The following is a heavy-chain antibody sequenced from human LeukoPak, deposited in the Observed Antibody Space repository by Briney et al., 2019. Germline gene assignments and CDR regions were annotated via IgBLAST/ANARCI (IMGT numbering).Heavy chain of an antibody. D-gene: IGHD2-8*02. J-gene: IGHJ4*02. V-gene: IGHV3-53*01. CDR1: GFTVSSNY. CDR3: GTSRSRTSGFDY. Sequence: GSLRLSCAASGFTVSSNYMNWVRQAPGKGLGWVSVIYNDGGTYYADSVKGRFTISRDNSKNTLYLQMNSLRAEDTAVYYCGTSRSRTSGFDYWGQGTLVTVSS. CDR2: IYNDGGT.